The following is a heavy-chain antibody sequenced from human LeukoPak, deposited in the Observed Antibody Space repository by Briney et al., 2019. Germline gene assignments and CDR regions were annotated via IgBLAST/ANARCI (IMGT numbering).Heavy chain of an antibody. J-gene: IGHJ4*02. CDR1: GFSFSTYT. CDR2: ISSTSSYM. V-gene: IGHV3-21*01. Sequence: PGESLKISCAASGFSFSTYTMNGVRQAPGKGLEWVSSISSTSSYMYYADSVKGRFTISRDNAKNSLYMQMNSLRAEDTAVYYCARSGGLIDYWGQGTLVTVSS. D-gene: IGHD6-25*01. CDR3: ARSGGLIDY.